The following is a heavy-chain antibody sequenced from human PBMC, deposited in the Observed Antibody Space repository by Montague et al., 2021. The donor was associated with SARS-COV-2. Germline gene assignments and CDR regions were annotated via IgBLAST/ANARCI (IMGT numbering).Heavy chain of an antibody. V-gene: IGHV3-30*04. CDR3: ARAKGGSYSFLFDY. Sequence: SLRLSCAASGFTFSSYAMYWVRQAPGKGLEWVAVISYDGSNKYYVDSVKGRFTISRDNSKNTLYLQMNSLRAEDTAVYYCARAKGGSYSFLFDYWGQGTLVTVSS. CDR1: GFTFSSYA. D-gene: IGHD1-26*01. J-gene: IGHJ4*02. CDR2: ISYDGSNK.